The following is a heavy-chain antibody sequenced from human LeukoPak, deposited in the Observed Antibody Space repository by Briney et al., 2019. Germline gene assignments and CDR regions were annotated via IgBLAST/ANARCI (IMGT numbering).Heavy chain of an antibody. CDR1: GYSFTSYW. CDR2: IYPGDSDT. D-gene: IGHD3-10*01. J-gene: IGHJ6*02. CDR3: ARPITMVRGVTTIYYYGMDV. V-gene: IGHV5-51*01. Sequence: GESLKISCKGSGYSFTSYWIGWVRQMPGKGLEWMGIIYPGDSDTRYSPSFQGQVTISADKSISTAYLQWSSLKASDTAMYYCARPITMVRGVTTIYYYGMDVWGQGTTVTVSS.